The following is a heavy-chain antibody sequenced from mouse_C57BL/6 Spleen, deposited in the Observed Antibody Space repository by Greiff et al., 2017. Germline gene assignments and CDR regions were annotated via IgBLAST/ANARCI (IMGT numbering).Heavy chain of an antibody. CDR3: ARWGVTTGDAMDY. CDR2: IYPGSGST. Sequence: QVQLQQPGAELVKPGASVKMSCKASGYTFTRYWITWVKQRPGQGLEWIGDIYPGSGSTNYNEKVKSKATLTVDTSSSTAYMQLSSLPSEYSAVYYCARWGVTTGDAMDYWGQGTSVTVSS. CDR1: GYTFTRYW. V-gene: IGHV1-55*01. D-gene: IGHD2-2*01. J-gene: IGHJ4*01.